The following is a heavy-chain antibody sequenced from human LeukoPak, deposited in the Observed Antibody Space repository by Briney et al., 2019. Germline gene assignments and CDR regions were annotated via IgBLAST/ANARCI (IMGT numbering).Heavy chain of an antibody. CDR3: ARDPYYYGSGSYYTFDY. J-gene: IGHJ4*02. D-gene: IGHD3-10*01. V-gene: IGHV3-11*06. Sequence: GGSLRLSCAASGFTFSDYYMSWIRQAPGKGLEWVSYISSSSSYTNYADSVKGRFTISRDNAKNSLYLQMNSLRAEDTAVYYCARDPYYYGSGSYYTFDYWGQGTLVTVSP. CDR2: ISSSSSYT. CDR1: GFTFSDYY.